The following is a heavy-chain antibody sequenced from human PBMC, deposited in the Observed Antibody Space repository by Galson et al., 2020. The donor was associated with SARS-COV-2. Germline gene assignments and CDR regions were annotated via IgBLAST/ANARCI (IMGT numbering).Heavy chain of an antibody. CDR1: DDSFSSRSYY. CDR3: ARGSGDYRAMGFYYFMDV. J-gene: IGHJ6*03. Sequence: SETLSLTCTVSDDSFSSRSYYWNWIRLTAGKGLEWIGRINTSGSTNYNPSLKTRVSISVDTSKNQFSLKLNSVTATDTAVYYCARGSGDYRAMGFYYFMDVWGEGTTVTVSS. CDR2: INTSGST. D-gene: IGHD4-17*01. V-gene: IGHV4-61*02.